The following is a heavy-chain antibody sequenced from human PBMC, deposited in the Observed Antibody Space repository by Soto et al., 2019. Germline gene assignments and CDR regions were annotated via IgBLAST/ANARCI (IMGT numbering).Heavy chain of an antibody. D-gene: IGHD6-6*01. Sequence: QVQLVQSGAEVKKPGASVKVSCKASGYTFIGYYIHWLRQAPGQGLEWMGRNNPNIGEVRYGETFQGRVTMTRDTYNNTAYMELSRLRSDDTAVYYCARDSRPLWYFDYWGQGTLVTVSS. V-gene: IGHV1-2*06. CDR2: NNPNIGEV. CDR3: ARDSRPLWYFDY. CDR1: GYTFIGYY. J-gene: IGHJ4*02.